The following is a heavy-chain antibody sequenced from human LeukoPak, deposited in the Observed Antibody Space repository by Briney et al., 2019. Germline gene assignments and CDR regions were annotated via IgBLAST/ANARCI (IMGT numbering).Heavy chain of an antibody. J-gene: IGHJ4*02. CDR2: INHSGST. CDR3: ARKAAMVNYFDY. D-gene: IGHD5-18*01. Sequence: SETLSLTCAVYGGSFSGYYWSWIRQPPGKGLEWSGEINHSGSTNYNPSLKSRVTISVDTSKNQFSLQLSSVTAADTAVYYCARKAAMVNYFDYWGQGTLVTVSS. CDR1: GGSFSGYY. V-gene: IGHV4-34*01.